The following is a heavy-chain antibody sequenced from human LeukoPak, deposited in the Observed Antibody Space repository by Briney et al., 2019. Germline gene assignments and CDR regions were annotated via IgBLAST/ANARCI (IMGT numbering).Heavy chain of an antibody. CDR3: ARGWGTAYGY. J-gene: IGHJ4*02. CDR1: GGSFSGYY. V-gene: IGHV4-34*01. D-gene: IGHD3-10*01. Sequence: SETLSLTCAVYGGSFSGYYWNWIRQPPGKGLDWIGEINHSGSTNYNPSLKSRVTISVDTSKNQFSLKLSSVTAADTAVYYCARGWGTAYGYWGQGTLVTVSS. CDR2: INHSGST.